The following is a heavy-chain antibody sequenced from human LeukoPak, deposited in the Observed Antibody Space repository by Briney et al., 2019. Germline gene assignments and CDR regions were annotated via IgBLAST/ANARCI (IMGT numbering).Heavy chain of an antibody. D-gene: IGHD4-17*01. Sequence: GGSLRLSCAASGFTVSSNYMSWVRQAPGKGLEWVSFIYSGGNTHYSDSVKGRFTISRDNSKNTLYLQMNSLRAEDTAVYYCARRAGEYSHPYDYWGQGTLVTVSS. V-gene: IGHV3-53*01. CDR3: ARRAGEYSHPYDY. CDR2: IYSGGNT. CDR1: GFTVSSNY. J-gene: IGHJ4*02.